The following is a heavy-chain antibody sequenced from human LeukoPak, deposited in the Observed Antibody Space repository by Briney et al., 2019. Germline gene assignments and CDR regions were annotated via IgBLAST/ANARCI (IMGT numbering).Heavy chain of an antibody. CDR1: GFTFDDYA. CDR3: ARATTIYYYYYYMDV. CDR2: ISWNSGSI. Sequence: GGSLRLSCAASGFTFDDYAMHWVRQAPGKGLEWVSGISWNSGSIGYADSVKGRFTISRDNAKNSLYLQMNSLRAEDTAVYYCARATTIYYYYYYMDVWGKGTTVTVSS. D-gene: IGHD5-24*01. V-gene: IGHV3-9*01. J-gene: IGHJ6*03.